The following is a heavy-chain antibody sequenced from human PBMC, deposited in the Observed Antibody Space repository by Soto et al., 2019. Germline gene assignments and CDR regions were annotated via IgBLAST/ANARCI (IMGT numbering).Heavy chain of an antibody. CDR2: ISDDGSTK. J-gene: IGHJ3*02. CDR3: ARSGLWTGYYRDAFDI. CDR1: GFTFSSYG. V-gene: IGHV3-30*03. D-gene: IGHD3-3*01. Sequence: GGSLRLSCAASGFTFSSYGMHWVRQAPGKGLEWVAVISDDGSTKYYADSVKGRFTISRDNSKNSLYLQMNSLRAEDTAVYYCARSGLWTGYYRDAFDIWGQGTMVTVSS.